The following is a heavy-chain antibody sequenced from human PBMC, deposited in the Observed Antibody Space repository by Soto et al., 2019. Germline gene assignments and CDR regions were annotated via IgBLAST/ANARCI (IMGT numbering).Heavy chain of an antibody. CDR1: GYTFTSYG. Sequence: ASVKVSCKASGYTFTSYGISWVRQAPGQGLEWMGWISAYNGNTNYAQKLQGRVTMTTDTSTSTAYMELRSLRSDDTAVYYCARVGNIVVVPAAAIDSWGQGTLVPVSS. CDR2: ISAYNGNT. J-gene: IGHJ4*02. D-gene: IGHD2-2*01. V-gene: IGHV1-18*01. CDR3: ARVGNIVVVPAAAIDS.